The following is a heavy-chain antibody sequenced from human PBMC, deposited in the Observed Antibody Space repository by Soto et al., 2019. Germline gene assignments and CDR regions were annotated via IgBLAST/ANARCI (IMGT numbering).Heavy chain of an antibody. CDR2: ISWNSGSI. J-gene: IGHJ4*02. D-gene: IGHD2-15*01. CDR1: GFTFADYT. V-gene: IGHV3-9*01. Sequence: EVQLVESGGGLVQPGRSLRLSCAASGFTFADYTMHWVRQAPGKGLGWVSGISWNSGSIGYADSVKGRFTISRDNAKNSLYLQMNSLRAEDTALYYCAKVINGGSFDSWGQGTLVTVSS. CDR3: AKVINGGSFDS.